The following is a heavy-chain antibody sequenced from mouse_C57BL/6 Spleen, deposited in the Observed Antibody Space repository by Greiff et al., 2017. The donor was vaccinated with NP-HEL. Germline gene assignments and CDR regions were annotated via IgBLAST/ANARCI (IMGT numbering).Heavy chain of an antibody. CDR3: ARCYGSSSAWFAY. D-gene: IGHD1-1*01. J-gene: IGHJ3*01. CDR1: GYTFTSYW. Sequence: VQLQQSGAELVKPGASVKMSCKASGYTFTSYWITWVKQRPGQGLEWIGDIYPGSGSTNYNEKFKSKATLTVDTSSSTAYMQLSSLTSEDSAVYYCARCYGSSSAWFAYWGQGTLVTVSA. CDR2: IYPGSGST. V-gene: IGHV1-55*01.